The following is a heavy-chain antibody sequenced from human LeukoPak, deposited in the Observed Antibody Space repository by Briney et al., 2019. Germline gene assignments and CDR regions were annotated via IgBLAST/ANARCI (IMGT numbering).Heavy chain of an antibody. CDR3: AREDYHYYGMDV. J-gene: IGHJ6*02. CDR2: IYSGGST. Sequence: GGSLRLSCAASGFMFSNYAMSWVRQAPGKGLEWVSVIYSGGSTYYADSVKGRFTISRDNSKNTLYLQMNSLRAEDTAVYYCAREDYHYYGMDVWGQGTTVTVSS. V-gene: IGHV3-53*01. CDR1: GFMFSNYA.